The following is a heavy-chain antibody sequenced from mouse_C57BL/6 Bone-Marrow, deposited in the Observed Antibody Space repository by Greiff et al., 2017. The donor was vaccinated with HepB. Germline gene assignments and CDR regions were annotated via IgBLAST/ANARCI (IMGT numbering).Heavy chain of an antibody. V-gene: IGHV1-81*01. CDR2: IYPRSGNT. J-gene: IGHJ1*03. CDR3: ARWADYSNRYWYFDV. D-gene: IGHD2-5*01. Sequence: QVQLQQSGAELARPGASVKLSCKASGYTFTSYGISWVKQRTGQGLEWIGEIYPRSGNTYYNEKFKGKATLTADKSSSTAYMELRSLTSEDSAGYFCARWADYSNRYWYFDVWGTGTTVTVSS. CDR1: GYTFTSYG.